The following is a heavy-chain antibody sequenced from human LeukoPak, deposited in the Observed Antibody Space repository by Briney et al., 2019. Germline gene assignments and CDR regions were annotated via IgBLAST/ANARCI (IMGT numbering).Heavy chain of an antibody. J-gene: IGHJ5*02. CDR3: AKDHLVDRRYCSGGSCYSPWFDP. V-gene: IGHV3-23*01. Sequence: GGSPRLSCAASGFTFSSYAMSWVRQAPGKGLEWVSAISGSGGSTYYADSVKGRFTISRDNSKNTLYLQMNSLRAEDTAVYYCAKDHLVDRRYCSGGSCYSPWFDPWGQGTLVTVSS. D-gene: IGHD2-15*01. CDR2: ISGSGGST. CDR1: GFTFSSYA.